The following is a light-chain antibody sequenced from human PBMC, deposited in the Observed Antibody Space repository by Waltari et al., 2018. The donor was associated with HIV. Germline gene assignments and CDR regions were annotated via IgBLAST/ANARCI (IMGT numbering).Light chain of an antibody. CDR3: TSYAGSFKGVV. CDR2: EVT. Sequence: QSALTQPPSASGSPGQSVTISCTGSSSDVGGYKYVSCSQQHPGKAPKLIISEVTKRPSGVPDRFSGSKSGNTASLTVSGLQAEDEADYFCTSYAGSFKGVVFGGGTKLTVL. J-gene: IGLJ2*01. V-gene: IGLV2-8*01. CDR1: SSDVGGYKY.